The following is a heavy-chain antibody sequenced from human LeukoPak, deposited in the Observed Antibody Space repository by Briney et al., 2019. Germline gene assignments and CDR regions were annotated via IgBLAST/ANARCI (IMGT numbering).Heavy chain of an antibody. Sequence: ASVKVSCKASGGTFSSYAISWVRQAPGQGLEWMGGIIPIFGTANYAQKFQGRVTITADESTSTAYMELSSLRSEDTAVYYCARDRGEGSGSYYNDYWGQGTLVTVSS. CDR1: GGTFSSYA. CDR2: IIPIFGTA. D-gene: IGHD3-10*01. CDR3: ARDRGEGSGSYYNDY. J-gene: IGHJ4*02. V-gene: IGHV1-69*13.